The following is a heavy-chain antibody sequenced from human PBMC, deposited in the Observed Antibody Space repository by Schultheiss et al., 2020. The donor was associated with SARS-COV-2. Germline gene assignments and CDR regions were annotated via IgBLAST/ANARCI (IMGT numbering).Heavy chain of an antibody. V-gene: IGHV3-30*18. CDR1: GFTFSNAW. CDR2: ISYDGSTK. D-gene: IGHD2-21*02. J-gene: IGHJ6*02. CDR3: AKEGDPFYYYGMDV. Sequence: GGSLRLSCAASGFTFSNAWMNWVRQAPGKGLEWVAVISYDGSTKYYADSVKGRFTISRDNSKNTLYLQMNSLRAEDTAVYYCAKEGDPFYYYGMDVWGQGTTVTVSS.